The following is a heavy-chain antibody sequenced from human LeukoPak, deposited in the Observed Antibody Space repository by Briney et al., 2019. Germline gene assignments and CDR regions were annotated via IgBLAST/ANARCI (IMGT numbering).Heavy chain of an antibody. CDR3: ATSTRVGPYYYGMDV. CDR1: GGSISSGDYY. J-gene: IGHJ6*02. D-gene: IGHD1-26*01. V-gene: IGHV4-30-4*01. CDR2: IYYSGST. Sequence: PSETLSLTCTVSGGSISSGDYYWSWIRQPPGKGLEWIGYIYYSGSTYYNPSLKSRVTISVDTSKNQFSLKLSSVTAADTAVYYCATSTRVGPYYYGMDVWGQGTTVTVSS.